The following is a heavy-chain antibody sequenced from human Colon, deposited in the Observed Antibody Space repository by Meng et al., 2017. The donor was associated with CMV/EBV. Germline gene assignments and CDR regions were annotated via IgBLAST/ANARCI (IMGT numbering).Heavy chain of an antibody. CDR2: IIPILGLP. CDR3: AREYSCTSTNCYTGNFQY. D-gene: IGHD2-2*01. V-gene: IGHV1-69*10. CDR1: LSSYD. Sequence: LSSYDMSWVRQAPGQGHEWRRAIIPILGLPKYTQKFQGRVTITADKSTSTVYMELSSLRSEDTAVYDCAREYSCTSTNCYTGNFQYWGQGTLVTVSS. J-gene: IGHJ4*02.